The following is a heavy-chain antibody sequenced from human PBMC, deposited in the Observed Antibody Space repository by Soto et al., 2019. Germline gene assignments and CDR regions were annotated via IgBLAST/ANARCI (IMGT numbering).Heavy chain of an antibody. D-gene: IGHD3-22*01. J-gene: IGHJ4*02. Sequence: EVQLVESGGGLVKPGGSLRLSCAASGFTFSSYSMNWVRQAPGKGLEWVSSISSSSSYIYYADSVKGRFTISRDNAKNSLYLQMNSLRAEDTAVYYCARASYSSDGSGYHGYWGPGTLVTVSS. CDR3: ARASYSSDGSGYHGY. CDR1: GFTFSSYS. CDR2: ISSSSSYI. V-gene: IGHV3-21*01.